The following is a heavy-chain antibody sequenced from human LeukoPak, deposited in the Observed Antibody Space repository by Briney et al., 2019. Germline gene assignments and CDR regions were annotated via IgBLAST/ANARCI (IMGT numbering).Heavy chain of an antibody. CDR2: ISSSGSTI. CDR3: ARGDSGSYYFDY. D-gene: IGHD1-26*01. J-gene: IGHJ4*02. Sequence: GGSLRLSCAASGFTFSSYEMNWVGQAPGKGLEWVSYISSSGSTIYYADSVKGRFTISRDNAKNSLYLQMNSLRAEDTAVYYCARGDSGSYYFDYWGQGTLVTVSS. CDR1: GFTFSSYE. V-gene: IGHV3-48*03.